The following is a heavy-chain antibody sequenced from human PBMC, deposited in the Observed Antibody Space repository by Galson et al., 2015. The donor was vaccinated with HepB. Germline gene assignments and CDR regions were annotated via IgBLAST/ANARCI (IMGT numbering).Heavy chain of an antibody. J-gene: IGHJ4*02. Sequence: SLRLSCAGSGYTFSSYTMSWVRQAPGKGLEWISYITTGGNSLFYLDSVKDRFTISRDNANSSLYLQMNSLRDEDTAVYFCARSPWSPLYFDHWGQGTLVTVFS. V-gene: IGHV3-48*02. D-gene: IGHD2-15*01. CDR3: ARSPWSPLYFDH. CDR2: ITTGGNSL. CDR1: GYTFSSYT.